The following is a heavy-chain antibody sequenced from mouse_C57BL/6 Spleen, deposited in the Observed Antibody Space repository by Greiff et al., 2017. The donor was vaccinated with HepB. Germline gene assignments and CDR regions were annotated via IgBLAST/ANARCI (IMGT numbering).Heavy chain of an antibody. D-gene: IGHD1-1*01. CDR3: ARGDYYGSNAMDY. CDR1: GYTFTDYY. J-gene: IGHJ4*01. Sequence: EVQLQQSGPELVKPGASVKISCKASGYTFTDYYMNWVKQSHGKSLEWIGDINPNNGGTSYNQKFKGKATLTVDKSSSTAYMELRSLTSEDSAVYYCARGDYYGSNAMDYWGQGTSVTVSS. V-gene: IGHV1-26*01. CDR2: INPNNGGT.